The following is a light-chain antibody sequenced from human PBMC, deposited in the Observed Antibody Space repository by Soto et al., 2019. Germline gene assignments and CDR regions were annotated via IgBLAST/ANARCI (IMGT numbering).Light chain of an antibody. V-gene: IGLV2-8*01. CDR3: SSYAGSNNF. CDR1: SSDVGGYNY. Sequence: QSALTQPPSASGSPGQSVTISCTGTSSDVGGYNYVSWYQQHPGKAPKLMIYEVTKRPSGVRDRFSGSKSGNTDSLAVSGLQSDDEADYYCSSYAGSNNFFGGGTKLTVL. J-gene: IGLJ2*01. CDR2: EVT.